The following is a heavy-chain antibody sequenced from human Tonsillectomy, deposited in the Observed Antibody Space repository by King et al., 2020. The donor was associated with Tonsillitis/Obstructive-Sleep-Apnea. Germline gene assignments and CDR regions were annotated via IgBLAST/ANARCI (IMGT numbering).Heavy chain of an antibody. CDR2: IYYSGST. CDR3: SRMEYRAGNAFDI. CDR1: GGSISSYY. J-gene: IGHJ3*02. D-gene: IGHD2/OR15-2a*01. V-gene: IGHV4-59*01. Sequence: QLQESGPGLVKPSETLSLTCTVSGGSISSYYWSWIRQPPGKGLEWIGYIYYSGSTNYNPSLKSRVTISVDTSKNQLSLKLSSVTAADTAVYYCSRMEYRAGNAFDIWGQGTMVTVSS.